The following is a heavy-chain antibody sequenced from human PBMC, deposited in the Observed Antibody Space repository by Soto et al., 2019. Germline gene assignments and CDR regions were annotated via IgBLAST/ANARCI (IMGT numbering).Heavy chain of an antibody. CDR2: ISSSSSTI. J-gene: IGHJ4*02. Sequence: GGSLRLSCAASGFTFRSYGMNWVRQAPGKGLEWVSYISSSSSTIYYADSVKGRFTISRDNAKNSLYLQMNSLRAEDTAVYYCARDTGGAAYSSGWYGYWGQGTLVTVSS. V-gene: IGHV3-48*01. CDR3: ARDTGGAAYSSGWYGY. CDR1: GFTFRSYG. D-gene: IGHD6-19*01.